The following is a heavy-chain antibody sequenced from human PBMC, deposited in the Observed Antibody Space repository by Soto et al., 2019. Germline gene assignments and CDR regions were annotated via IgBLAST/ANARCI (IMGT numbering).Heavy chain of an antibody. J-gene: IGHJ6*02. D-gene: IGHD5-12*01. Sequence: SQTLSLTCAISGDSVSSNSAAWNWIRQSPSRGFEWLGRTYYRSKWYNDYAVSVKSRITINPDTSKNQFSLQLNSVTPEDTAVYYCARDQMDIDYYYSGMDVWGQGTTVTVSS. CDR3: ARDQMDIDYYYSGMDV. CDR2: TYYRSKWYN. CDR1: GDSVSSNSAA. V-gene: IGHV6-1*01.